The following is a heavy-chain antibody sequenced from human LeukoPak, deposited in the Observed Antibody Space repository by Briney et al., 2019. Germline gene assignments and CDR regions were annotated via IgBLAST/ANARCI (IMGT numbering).Heavy chain of an antibody. CDR2: FDPEDGET. J-gene: IGHJ4*02. V-gene: IGHV1-24*01. CDR3: ARDRGSSWSFDY. D-gene: IGHD6-13*01. CDR1: GYTLTELS. Sequence: ASVKVSCKVSGYTLTELSMHWVRQAPGKGLEWMGGFDPEDGETIYAQKFQGRVTMTEDTSTDTVYMELSSLRSEDTAVYYCARDRGSSWSFDYWGQGTLVTVSS.